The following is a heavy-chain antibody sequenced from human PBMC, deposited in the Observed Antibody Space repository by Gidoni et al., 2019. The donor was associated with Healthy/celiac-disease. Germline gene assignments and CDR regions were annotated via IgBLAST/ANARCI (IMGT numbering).Heavy chain of an antibody. V-gene: IGHV2-26*01. J-gene: IGHJ4*02. Sequence: QVTLKESGPVLVKPTETLTLTCPVSGFSLSNARMGVSWIRQPPGQALEWLAHIFSNDEKSYSTSLKSRITISKDTSKSQVVLTMTNMDPVDTATYYCARTPEYSSSSLDFDYWGQGTLVTVSS. D-gene: IGHD6-6*01. CDR2: IFSNDEK. CDR3: ARTPEYSSSSLDFDY. CDR1: GFSLSNARMG.